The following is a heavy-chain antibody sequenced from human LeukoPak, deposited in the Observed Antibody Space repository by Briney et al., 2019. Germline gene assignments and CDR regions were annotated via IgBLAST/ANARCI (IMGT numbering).Heavy chain of an antibody. J-gene: IGHJ4*02. D-gene: IGHD4-17*01. Sequence: RGSPELSCAASGFTFSSYVMSWVRQAPGKGLEWVSSISGSNDYTYYADSVKDRFTISRDNSKNTLSLQMNSLRAEDTAVYYCAKGRGTTVTSAANYWGQGTLVTVSS. CDR1: GFTFSSYV. V-gene: IGHV3-23*01. CDR2: ISGSNDYT. CDR3: AKGRGTTVTSAANY.